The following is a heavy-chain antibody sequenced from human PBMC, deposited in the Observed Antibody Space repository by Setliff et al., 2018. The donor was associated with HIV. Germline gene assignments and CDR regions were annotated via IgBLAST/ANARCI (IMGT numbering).Heavy chain of an antibody. CDR2: INPSGGST. CDR3: ARVPILVYASPPDN. CDR1: GYTFTNSY. J-gene: IGHJ4*02. Sequence: ASVKVSCKASGYTFTNSYIHWVRQAPGQGLEWMREINPSGGSTTYAEKFQGRATLTRDTSTGTVYMELSSVRFDDTAVYYCARVPILVYASPPDNWGQGTLVTVSS. V-gene: IGHV1-46*01. D-gene: IGHD2-8*01.